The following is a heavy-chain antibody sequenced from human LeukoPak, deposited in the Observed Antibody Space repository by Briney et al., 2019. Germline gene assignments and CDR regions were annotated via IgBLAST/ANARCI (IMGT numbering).Heavy chain of an antibody. J-gene: IGHJ6*03. CDR3: ASTPTVDDFYMYV. D-gene: IGHD4-17*01. CDR1: GYSISSGYY. Sequence: SETLSLTCAVSGYSISSGYYWGWIRQPPGKGLERVGGIYHSGNSYYQPSLKSRVTISVDTSKNQFSLQLSSVTAADTALSYVASTPTVDDFYMYVWGKGTTVTVSS. V-gene: IGHV4-38-2*01. CDR2: IYHSGNS.